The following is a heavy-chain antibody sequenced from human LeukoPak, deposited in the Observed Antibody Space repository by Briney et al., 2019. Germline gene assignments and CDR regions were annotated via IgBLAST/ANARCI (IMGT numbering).Heavy chain of an antibody. CDR1: RFSFGDYD. Sequence: GRSLRLSCRGSRFSFGDYDMNWVRRGPGQGLEWVALISYDGSRKHYADSVKGRFTISRDNSESTLFLQMNSLKIDDTSVYFCAKFAYNWNAPDGFDMWGQGTMVIVSS. D-gene: IGHD1-1*01. J-gene: IGHJ3*02. CDR3: AKFAYNWNAPDGFDM. CDR2: ISYDGSRK. V-gene: IGHV3-30*18.